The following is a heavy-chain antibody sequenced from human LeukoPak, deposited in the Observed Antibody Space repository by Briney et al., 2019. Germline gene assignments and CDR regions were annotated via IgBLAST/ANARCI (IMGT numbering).Heavy chain of an antibody. V-gene: IGHV3-20*04. Sequence: PGGSLRLSCAASGFTFDDYGMSWVRQAPRKGLEWVSGINWNGGSTGYADSAKGRFTISRDNNKNSLYLQMNSLRGEDTSLYYCAGAKYYYDSSGYCNWGQGTLVTVSS. CDR2: INWNGGST. J-gene: IGHJ4*02. CDR3: AGAKYYYDSSGYCN. D-gene: IGHD3-22*01. CDR1: GFTFDDYG.